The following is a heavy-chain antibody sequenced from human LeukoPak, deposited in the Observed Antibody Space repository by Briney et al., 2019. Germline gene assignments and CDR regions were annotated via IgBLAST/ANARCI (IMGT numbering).Heavy chain of an antibody. CDR3: TRDRLGELSL. V-gene: IGHV3-49*04. CDR2: IRSKAYGGTT. D-gene: IGHD3-16*02. J-gene: IGHJ4*02. Sequence: GGSLRLSCVASGFTFSSYWMAWVRQAPGKGLEWVGFIRSKAYGGTTEYAASVKGRFTISRDDSKSIAYLQMNSLKTEDTAVYYCTRDRLGELSLWGQGTLVTVSS. CDR1: GFTFSSYW.